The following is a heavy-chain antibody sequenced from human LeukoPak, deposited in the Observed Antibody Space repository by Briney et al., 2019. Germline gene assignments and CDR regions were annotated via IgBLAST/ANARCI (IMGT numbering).Heavy chain of an antibody. CDR3: ARDYKYAFDN. CDR2: VGIDSGNT. V-gene: IGHV3-48*01. CDR1: GFPFSDYS. Sequence: PGGSLRLSCAASGFPFSDYSMNWVRQAPGKGLEWISYVGIDSGNTYYADSVKGRFTISADKAKNSLVLQMNSLRVEDTAVYYCARDYKYAFDNWGQGTLVTVSS. J-gene: IGHJ4*02. D-gene: IGHD5-24*01.